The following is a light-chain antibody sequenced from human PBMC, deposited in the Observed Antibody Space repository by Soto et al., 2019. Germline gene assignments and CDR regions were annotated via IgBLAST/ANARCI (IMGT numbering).Light chain of an antibody. Sequence: EIVLTQSPGTLSLSPGERATLSCRASQSVTSSYLAWYQQKPGQAPRLLIYGASTRATGLPDRFSGSGSGTDFTLTISRLEPEDFATYYCQQFKDYVWTFGQGTKV. CDR2: GAS. CDR1: QSVTSSY. CDR3: QQFKDYVWT. V-gene: IGKV3-20*01. J-gene: IGKJ1*01.